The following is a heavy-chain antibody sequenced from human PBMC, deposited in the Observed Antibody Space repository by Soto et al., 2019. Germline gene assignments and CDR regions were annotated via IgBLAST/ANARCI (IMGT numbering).Heavy chain of an antibody. Sequence: SDTLSLTCTVSGGSVTNSSYYWGWIRQSPGKGLEWIGSVYYRGRSYSKSSVKSRVTISVDTSKNRFSLSLNSVTASDTAVYFCVSKRTTVPTQAYFDYWGPGALVTVS. CDR1: GGSVTNSSYY. V-gene: IGHV4-39*01. CDR2: VYYRGRS. CDR3: VSKRTTVPTQAYFDY. D-gene: IGHD4-17*01. J-gene: IGHJ4*02.